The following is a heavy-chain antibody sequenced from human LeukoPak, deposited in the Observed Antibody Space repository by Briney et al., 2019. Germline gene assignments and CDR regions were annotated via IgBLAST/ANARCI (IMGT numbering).Heavy chain of an antibody. D-gene: IGHD2-21*02. J-gene: IGHJ5*02. CDR3: ARQHIVVVTASESWFDP. V-gene: IGHV4-4*07. CDR1: GGSISSYY. Sequence: SETLSLTCTVSGGSISSYYWSWIRQPAGKGLEWIGRIYTSGSTNYNPSLKSRVTMSVDTSKNQFSLKLSSVTAADTAVYYCARQHIVVVTASESWFDPWGQGTLVTVSS. CDR2: IYTSGST.